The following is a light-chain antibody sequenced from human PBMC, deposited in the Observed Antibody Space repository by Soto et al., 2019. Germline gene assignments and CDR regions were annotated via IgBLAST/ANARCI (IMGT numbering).Light chain of an antibody. CDR2: PAS. J-gene: IGKJ2*03. CDR3: QHLRTYPFS. Sequence: DIQLTQSPSFLSASVGDRVTVSCRANQDISTSLAWFQQKAGKVPQLLVYPASTLQDGVPSRFSGSGSGTYFTLTINNLQAEDFATYYCQHLRTYPFSFGQGTKLDIK. V-gene: IGKV1-9*01. CDR1: QDISTS.